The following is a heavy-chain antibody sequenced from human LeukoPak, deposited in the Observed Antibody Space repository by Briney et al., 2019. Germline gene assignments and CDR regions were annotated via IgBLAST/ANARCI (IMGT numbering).Heavy chain of an antibody. V-gene: IGHV4-34*01. Sequence: SETLSLTCAVYGGSFSGYYWSWIRQPPGKGLEWIGEINHSGSTNYNPSLKSRVTISVDTSKNQFSLKLSSVTAADTAVYYCARQAEDDYVWGSYRPMYYFDYWGQGTLVTVSS. J-gene: IGHJ4*02. CDR2: INHSGST. D-gene: IGHD3-16*02. CDR3: ARQAEDDYVWGSYRPMYYFDY. CDR1: GGSFSGYY.